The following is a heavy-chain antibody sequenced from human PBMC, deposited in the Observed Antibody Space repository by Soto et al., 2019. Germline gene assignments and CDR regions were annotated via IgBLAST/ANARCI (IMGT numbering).Heavy chain of an antibody. CDR1: GFTFSSFW. V-gene: IGHV3-7*01. J-gene: IGHJ4*02. CDR3: SRSLDS. Sequence: PGGSLRLSCAASGFTFSSFWMDWVRQAPGKGLEWVANINPDGSEKHYVDSVKGRFTISRDNAKNSLYLQMSSLTAEDSALYYFSRSLDSWGQGTRVTVSS. CDR2: INPDGSEK.